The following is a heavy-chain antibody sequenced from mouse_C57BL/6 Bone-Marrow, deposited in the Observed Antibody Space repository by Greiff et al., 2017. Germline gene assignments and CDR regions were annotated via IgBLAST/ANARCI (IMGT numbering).Heavy chain of an antibody. J-gene: IGHJ3*01. Sequence: QVQLQQSGAELVRPGASVTLSCKASGYTFTDYEMHWVKQTPVHGLEWIGAIDPETGGTAYNQKFKGKAILTADKSSSTAYMELRSLTSEDSAVYYCTSYYYGSSAWFAYRGQGTLVTVSA. D-gene: IGHD1-1*01. CDR3: TSYYYGSSAWFAY. V-gene: IGHV1-15*01. CDR1: GYTFTDYE. CDR2: IDPETGGT.